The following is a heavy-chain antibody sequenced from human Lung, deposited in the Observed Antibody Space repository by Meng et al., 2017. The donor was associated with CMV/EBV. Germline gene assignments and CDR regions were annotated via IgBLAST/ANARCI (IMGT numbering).Heavy chain of an antibody. CDR3: ARDPNLRDRGWLDP. CDR1: GFTFASYS. CDR2: ISDNSGDI. D-gene: IGHD5-24*01. Sequence: ASGFTFASYSMNWVRQAPGKGLEWVSSISDNSGDIYYADSVKGRFTISRDNAKNSLYLQMSSLRVEDTAVYYCARDPNLRDRGWLDPWGQGTLVTVSS. J-gene: IGHJ5*02. V-gene: IGHV3-21*06.